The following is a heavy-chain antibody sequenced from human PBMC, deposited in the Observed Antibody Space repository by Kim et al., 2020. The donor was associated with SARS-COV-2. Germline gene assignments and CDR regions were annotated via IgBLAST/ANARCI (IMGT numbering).Heavy chain of an antibody. D-gene: IGHD3-16*01. V-gene: IGHV3-53*01. J-gene: IGHJ4*02. CDR3: ASGVAS. CDR2: YSGGTT. Sequence: YSGGTTFYADSVKGRFTISRDNSKNTLYLQMNSLRAEDTAVHHCASGVASWGQGTLVTVSS.